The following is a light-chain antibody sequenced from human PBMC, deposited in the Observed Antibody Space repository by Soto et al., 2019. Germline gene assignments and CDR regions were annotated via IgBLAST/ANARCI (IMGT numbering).Light chain of an antibody. CDR1: QGISSY. CDR2: GAS. V-gene: IGKV1-17*03. CDR3: LQHNTYPLT. Sequence: DIQMTQSPSAMSASVGDRVTITCRASQGISSYLAWFQQKPGKVPKRLVYGASSLQSGVPSRFSGSGSGTEFTLTISSRQPEDFATYYCLQHNTYPLTFGGGTKVEIK. J-gene: IGKJ4*01.